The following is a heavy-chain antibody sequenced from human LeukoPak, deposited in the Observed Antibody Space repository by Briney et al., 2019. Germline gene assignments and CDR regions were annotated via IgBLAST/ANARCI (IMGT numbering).Heavy chain of an antibody. CDR1: GGSISSSSYY. CDR3: ARHFASSSSSYFDY. D-gene: IGHD6-6*01. Sequence: NTSETLSLTCTVSGGSISSSSYYWGWIRQPPGKGLEWIGYVYYTGSTNYNPSLKSRVTMFEDKSKNQFSLRLYSVTVADTAVYYCARHFASSSSSYFDYWGQGSLVTVSS. CDR2: VYYTGST. J-gene: IGHJ4*02. V-gene: IGHV4-61*05.